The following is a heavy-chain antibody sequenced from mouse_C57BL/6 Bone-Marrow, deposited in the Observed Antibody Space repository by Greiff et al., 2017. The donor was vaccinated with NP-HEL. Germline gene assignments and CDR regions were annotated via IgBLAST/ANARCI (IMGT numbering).Heavy chain of an antibody. CDR3: ARDGLYYYGSSSFAY. CDR2: IYPRSGNT. D-gene: IGHD1-1*01. CDR1: GYTFTSYG. V-gene: IGHV1-81*01. J-gene: IGHJ3*01. Sequence: QVQLKESGAELARPGASVKLSCKASGYTFTSYGISWVKQRTGQGLEWIGEIYPRSGNTYYNEKFKGKATLTADKSSSTAYMELRSLTSEDSAVYFWARDGLYYYGSSSFAYWGQGTLVTVSA.